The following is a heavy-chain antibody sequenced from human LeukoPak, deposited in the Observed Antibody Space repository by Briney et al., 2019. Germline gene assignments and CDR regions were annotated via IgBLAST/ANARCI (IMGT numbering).Heavy chain of an antibody. J-gene: IGHJ6*02. CDR3: ARGLQQPANYYYGMDV. Sequence: SETLSLTCAVYGGSFSGYYWSWIRQPSGKGLEWIGEINHSGSTNYNPSLKSRVTISVDTSKNQFSLKLSSVTAADTAVYYCARGLQQPANYYYGMDVWGQGTTVTVSS. CDR1: GGSFSGYY. CDR2: INHSGST. D-gene: IGHD6-13*01. V-gene: IGHV4-34*01.